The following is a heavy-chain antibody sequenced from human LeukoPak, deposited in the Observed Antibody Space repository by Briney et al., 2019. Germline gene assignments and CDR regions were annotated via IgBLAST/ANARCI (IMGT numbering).Heavy chain of an antibody. CDR1: GFTFSDYY. J-gene: IGHJ3*01. D-gene: IGHD3-3*01. V-gene: IGHV3-15*01. CDR2: FKTKTDGGTT. CDR3: TTDNWRGLDAFDV. Sequence: PGGSLRLSCAGSGFTFSDYYMSWVRQAPGKGLEWVGRFKTKTDGGTTDYAAPVKGRFTISRDASKYTLYLQMDSLKTEDTAMYYCTTDNWRGLDAFDVWGLGTMVTVSS.